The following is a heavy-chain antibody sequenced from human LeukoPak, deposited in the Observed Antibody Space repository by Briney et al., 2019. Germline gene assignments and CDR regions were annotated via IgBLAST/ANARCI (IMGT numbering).Heavy chain of an antibody. D-gene: IGHD4-17*01. J-gene: IGHJ4*02. V-gene: IGHV3-66*01. CDR1: GFTVSSNY. CDR2: IYSGGST. Sequence: GGSLRLSCAASGFTVSSNYMSWVHQAPGKELEWVSVIYSGGSTYYADSVKGRFTISRDNSKNTLYLQMNSLRAEDTAAYYCASSPYGDYGDFDYWGQGTLVTVSS. CDR3: ASSPYGDYGDFDY.